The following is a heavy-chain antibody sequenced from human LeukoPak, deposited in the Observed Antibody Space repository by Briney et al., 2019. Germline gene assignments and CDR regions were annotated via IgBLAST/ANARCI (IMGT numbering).Heavy chain of an antibody. CDR1: GESFSAYF. Sequence: SETLSLTRAVYGESFSAYFWNWIRQAPGKPLEYIGEINHRGSSHYNPSLKTRVTLSVDTSKNQFSLKLTSVTAADTAVYFCARGSSFDGYCSAGACDAGYYDSWGQGTPVTVSS. CDR3: ARGSSFDGYCSAGACDAGYYDS. V-gene: IGHV4-34*01. J-gene: IGHJ4*02. D-gene: IGHD2-15*01. CDR2: INHRGSS.